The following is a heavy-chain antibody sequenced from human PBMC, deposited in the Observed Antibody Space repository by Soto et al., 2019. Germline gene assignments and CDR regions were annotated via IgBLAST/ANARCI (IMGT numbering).Heavy chain of an antibody. CDR3: ARIIGYCRNNDCSWTFDV. CDR2: FYPGDSTS. J-gene: IGHJ4*01. D-gene: IGHD2-15*01. Sequence: PGESLKISCKTSGYSFISYWVAWVRQLPGKGLEWMGTFYPGDSTSTYSPSFQGQVTISVDTSITTAYLQLNSLKASDTAMYYCARIIGYCRNNDCSWTFDVWGQGNPGHRLL. V-gene: IGHV5-51*01. CDR1: GYSFISYW.